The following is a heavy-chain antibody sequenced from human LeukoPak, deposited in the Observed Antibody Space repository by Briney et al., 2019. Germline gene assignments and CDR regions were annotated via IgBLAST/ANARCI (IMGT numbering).Heavy chain of an antibody. CDR2: ISGSGRST. CDR3: AKGRGTRVYNWFDT. J-gene: IGHJ5*02. V-gene: IGHV3-23*01. D-gene: IGHD1-26*01. CDR1: GFTFNTSA. Sequence: GGSLRLSCAGSGFTFNTSAMSWVRQAPGKRLEWVSAISGSGRSTYYTDSVRGRFTISRDSSKNTLYLQMNSLRAEDTAVYFCAKGRGTRVYNWFDTWGQGILVTVSS.